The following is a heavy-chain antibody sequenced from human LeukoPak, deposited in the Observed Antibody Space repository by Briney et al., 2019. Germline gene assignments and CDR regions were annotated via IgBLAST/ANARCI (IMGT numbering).Heavy chain of an antibody. CDR2: INHSGST. J-gene: IGHJ6*03. CDR3: ARMTRYGSGSYYYYYYMDV. CDR1: GGSISDYY. D-gene: IGHD3-10*01. Sequence: SETLSLTCTVSGGSISDYYWSWIRQPPGKGLEWIGEINHSGSTNYNPSLKSRVTISVDTSKNQFSLKLSSVTAADTAVYYCARMTRYGSGSYYYYYYMDVWGKGTTVTISS. V-gene: IGHV4-34*01.